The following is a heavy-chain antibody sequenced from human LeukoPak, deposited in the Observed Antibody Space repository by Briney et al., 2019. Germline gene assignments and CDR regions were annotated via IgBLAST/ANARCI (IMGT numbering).Heavy chain of an antibody. J-gene: IGHJ4*02. CDR1: GFTFDDYA. V-gene: IGHV3-9*03. Sequence: GRSLMLSCAASGFTFDDYAMHWVRQAPGKGLEWVSGINWNSGSIGYADSVKGRFTISGDNAKNSLYLQMNSLRAEDMALYYCARKGYCSSTSRCAGDYWGQGTLGTVSS. D-gene: IGHD2-2*01. CDR3: ARKGYCSSTSRCAGDY. CDR2: INWNSGSI.